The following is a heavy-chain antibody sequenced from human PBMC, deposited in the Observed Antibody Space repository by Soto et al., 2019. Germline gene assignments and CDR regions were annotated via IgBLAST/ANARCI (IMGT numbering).Heavy chain of an antibody. CDR2: ISSDDNT. Sequence: EVQLVESGGGLVQPGGSLRLSCAASGFSVSSLYMTWVRQAPGKGLKWVAVISSDDNTYYADSVKGRFTISRDTSRNTLYLDMNSLRAEDKAVYYCARDTFGGAYDFLHGGQGTLVTVSS. D-gene: IGHD3-3*01. CDR1: GFSVSSLY. V-gene: IGHV3-66*01. CDR3: ARDTFGGAYDFLH. J-gene: IGHJ4*02.